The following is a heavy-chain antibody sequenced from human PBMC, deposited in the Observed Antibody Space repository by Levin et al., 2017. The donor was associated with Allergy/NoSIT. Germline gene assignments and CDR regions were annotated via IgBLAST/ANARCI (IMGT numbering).Heavy chain of an antibody. D-gene: IGHD4-23*01. CDR2: IYPGDSDT. CDR3: AMTTTVVTAEYFQH. Sequence: LGESLKISCKGSGYSFTSYWIGWVRQTPGKGLEWMGIIYPGDSDTRYSPSFQGQVTISADKSISTAYLQWSSLKASDTAMYYCAMTTTVVTAEYFQHWGQGTLVTVSS. CDR1: GYSFTSYW. J-gene: IGHJ1*01. V-gene: IGHV5-51*01.